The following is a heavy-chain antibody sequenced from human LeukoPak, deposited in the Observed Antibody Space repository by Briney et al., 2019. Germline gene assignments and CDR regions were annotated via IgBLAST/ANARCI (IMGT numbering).Heavy chain of an antibody. CDR3: AKRAVAIAATSWFDY. V-gene: IGHV3-23*01. Sequence: PGGSLRLSCAASGYTFSDYAMSWVREARGKGLEGVSEMSGSGDSTFYADSVKGRFTISRDNSKNTLYLQMNSLRAEDTAVYYCAKRAVAIAATSWFDYWGQGTLVTVSS. CDR1: GYTFSDYA. CDR2: MSGSGDST. J-gene: IGHJ4*02. D-gene: IGHD2-15*01.